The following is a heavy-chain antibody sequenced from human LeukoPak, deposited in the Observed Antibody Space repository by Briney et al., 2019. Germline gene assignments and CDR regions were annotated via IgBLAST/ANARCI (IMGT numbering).Heavy chain of an antibody. CDR2: IKSDGTGT. J-gene: IGHJ4*02. Sequence: GGSLRLSCAASGFTFSNYWMHWVRQAPGKGLVWVSRIKSDGTGTTYADSVKGRFTISRDNAKNTLYLEMNSLRAEDTAVYYCAREKNRVVLTAPLQYWGQGTLVTVSS. CDR3: AREKNRVVLTAPLQY. D-gene: IGHD4/OR15-4a*01. CDR1: GFTFSNYW. V-gene: IGHV3-74*03.